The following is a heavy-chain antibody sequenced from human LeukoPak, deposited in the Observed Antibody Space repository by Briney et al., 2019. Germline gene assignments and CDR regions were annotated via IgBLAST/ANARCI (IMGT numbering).Heavy chain of an antibody. CDR1: GFSLSTSGVG. D-gene: IGHD6-13*01. J-gene: IGHJ3*02. CDR2: IYWNDDK. V-gene: IGHV2-5*01. CDR3: APQLVLSDAFDI. Sequence: SGPTLVKPTQTLTLTCTFSGFSLSTSGVGVGWIRQPPGKALEWLALIYWNDDKRYSPSLKSRLTITKDTSKTQVVLTMTNMDPVDTATYYCAPQLVLSDAFDIWGQGTMVTVSS.